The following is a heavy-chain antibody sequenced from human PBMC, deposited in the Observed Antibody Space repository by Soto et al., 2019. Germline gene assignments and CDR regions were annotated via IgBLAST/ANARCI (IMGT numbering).Heavy chain of an antibody. CDR3: ARGNHRWLQLWYFDL. Sequence: QVQLVQSGAEVKKPGSSVKVSCKASGGTFSNYPVSWVRQAPGQGLEWMGGIIPIFGTVNYAQKFQGRLTITADEPPRPAYMGQGSLRSEDTAVYYCARGNHRWLQLWYFDLWGHGTLVTVSS. CDR1: GGTFSNYP. J-gene: IGHJ2*01. V-gene: IGHV1-69*12. D-gene: IGHD5-12*01. CDR2: IIPIFGTV.